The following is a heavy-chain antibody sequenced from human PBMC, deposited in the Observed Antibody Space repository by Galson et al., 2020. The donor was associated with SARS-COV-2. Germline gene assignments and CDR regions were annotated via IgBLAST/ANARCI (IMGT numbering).Heavy chain of an antibody. D-gene: IGHD3-22*01. CDR3: AKERYSDASGYFFELGY. J-gene: IGHJ4*02. V-gene: IGHV4-61*02. CDR1: YY. Sequence: YYWNWIRRPAGKGLEWIGRINTSGSATYNPSLGRRVTISVDTSKNQFSLKLSSVTAADTAVYYCAKERYSDASGYFFELGYWGQGTLVTVSS. CDR2: INTSGSA.